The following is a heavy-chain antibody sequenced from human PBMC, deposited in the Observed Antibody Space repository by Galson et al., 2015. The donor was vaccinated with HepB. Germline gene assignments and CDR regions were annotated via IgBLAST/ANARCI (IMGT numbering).Heavy chain of an antibody. J-gene: IGHJ4*02. CDR3: ARGAIMARGAYDY. Sequence: SLRLSCAASGFTFSNYWMKWVRQAPGKGLEWVANIKEDGSDKYYVDSVKGRFTISRDNAKNSLYLQMSSLRAEDTAVYYCARGAIMARGAYDYWGQGTLVTVSS. CDR1: GFTFSNYW. D-gene: IGHD3-10*01. V-gene: IGHV3-7*01. CDR2: IKEDGSDK.